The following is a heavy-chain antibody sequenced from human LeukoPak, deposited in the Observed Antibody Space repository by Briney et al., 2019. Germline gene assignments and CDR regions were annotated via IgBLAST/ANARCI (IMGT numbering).Heavy chain of an antibody. Sequence: SETLSLTCAVYGGSFSGYYWSWIRQPPGKGLEWIGEISHSGSTNYNPSLKSRVTISVDTSKNQFSLKLSSVTAADTAVYYCARERQDYWGQGTLVTVSS. CDR2: ISHSGST. CDR3: ARERQDY. CDR1: GGSFSGYY. V-gene: IGHV4-34*01. J-gene: IGHJ4*02.